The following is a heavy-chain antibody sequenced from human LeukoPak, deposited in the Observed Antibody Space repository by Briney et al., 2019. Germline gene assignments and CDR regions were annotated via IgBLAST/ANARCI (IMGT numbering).Heavy chain of an antibody. CDR3: AKERPGPLTFDY. Sequence: GGSLRLSCAASGFTFSSYGMHWVRQAPGKGLEWVAVISYDGSNKYYADSVKGRFTISRDNSKNTLYLQMNSLRAEDTAVYYCAKERPGPLTFDYWGQGTLVTVSS. V-gene: IGHV3-30*18. J-gene: IGHJ4*02. CDR1: GFTFSSYG. D-gene: IGHD2-8*01. CDR2: ISYDGSNK.